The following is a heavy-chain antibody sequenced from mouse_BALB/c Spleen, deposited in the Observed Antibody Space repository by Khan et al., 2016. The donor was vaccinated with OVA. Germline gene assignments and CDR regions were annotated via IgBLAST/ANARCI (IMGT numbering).Heavy chain of an antibody. Sequence: QVQLKESGPGLVAPSQSLSITCTVSGFSLTGYGVNWVRQPPGKGLEWLGMIWGDGSTDYNSALKSRLSITKDNSKSQVFLQMNSQQTDYTAMYYCARAYYANYRESMDYWGQGNSVTVSA. CDR3: ARAYYANYRESMDY. V-gene: IGHV2-6-7*01. D-gene: IGHD2-10*01. J-gene: IGHJ4*01. CDR1: GFSLTGYG. CDR2: IWGDGST.